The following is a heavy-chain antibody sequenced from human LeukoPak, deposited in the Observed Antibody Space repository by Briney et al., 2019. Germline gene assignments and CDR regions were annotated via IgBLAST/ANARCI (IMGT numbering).Heavy chain of an antibody. Sequence: GGSLRLSCAASGFTFSDYGIHWVGQAPGKGLEWVAVIWSDGSNKYYADSVKGRFTISRDNSKKTLYLQMNSLRVEDTAVYYCVRASVSFDYWGQGTLVTVSS. D-gene: IGHD4-17*01. J-gene: IGHJ4*02. V-gene: IGHV3-33*01. CDR1: GFTFSDYG. CDR3: VRASVSFDY. CDR2: IWSDGSNK.